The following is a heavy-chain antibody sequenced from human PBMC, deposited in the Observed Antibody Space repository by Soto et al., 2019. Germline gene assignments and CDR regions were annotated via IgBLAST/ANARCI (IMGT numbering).Heavy chain of an antibody. CDR2: IIPIFGTA. CDR3: ASTPLPKYYHDSSGYYYFDS. J-gene: IGHJ4*02. V-gene: IGHV1-69*13. Sequence: SVKVSCKASGGTFSSYAISWVRQAPGQGLEWMGGIIPIFGTANYAQKFQGRVTITADESTSTAYMELSSLRSEDTAVYYCASTPLPKYYHDSSGYYYFDSCGQGTLVTVSS. CDR1: GGTFSSYA. D-gene: IGHD3-22*01.